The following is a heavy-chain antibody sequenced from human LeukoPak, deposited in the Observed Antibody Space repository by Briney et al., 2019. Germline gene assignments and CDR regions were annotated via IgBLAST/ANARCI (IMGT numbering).Heavy chain of an antibody. CDR2: INWNGGST. J-gene: IGHJ4*02. CDR3: ARGRGRNGSGSYKFDC. Sequence: PGGSLRLSCAASGFTFDDYGMSWVRQAPGKGLEWVSGINWNGGSTGYADSVKGRFTISRDNAKNSLYLQMNSLRAEDTALYYCARGRGRNGSGSYKFDCWGQGTLVTVSS. CDR1: GFTFDDYG. D-gene: IGHD3-10*01. V-gene: IGHV3-20*04.